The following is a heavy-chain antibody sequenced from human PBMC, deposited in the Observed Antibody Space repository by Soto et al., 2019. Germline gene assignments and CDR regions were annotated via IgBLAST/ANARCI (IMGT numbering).Heavy chain of an antibody. CDR2: IWYDGSNK. CDR3: ARGNGDYLGWYFDL. V-gene: IGHV3-33*01. J-gene: IGHJ2*01. Sequence: QVQLVESGGGVVQPGRSLRLSCVASGFTFSSYGMHWVRQAPGKGLEWVAVIWYDGSNKYYADSVKGRFTISRDNSKNPLYLQMNSLRAEDKAVYYCARGNGDYLGWYFDLWGRGTLVTVSS. D-gene: IGHD4-17*01. CDR1: GFTFSSYG.